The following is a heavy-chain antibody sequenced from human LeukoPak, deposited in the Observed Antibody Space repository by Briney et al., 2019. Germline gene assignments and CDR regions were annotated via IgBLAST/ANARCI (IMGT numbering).Heavy chain of an antibody. V-gene: IGHV4-59*01. Sequence: PSETLSLTCTVSGGSISSYYWSWIRQPPGKGLEWIGYIYYSGSTNYNPSLKSRVTISVDTSKNQFSLKLSSVTAADTAVYYYARGLGRYYYYGMDVWGQGTTVTVSS. CDR1: GGSISSYY. CDR2: IYYSGST. D-gene: IGHD5-12*01. CDR3: ARGLGRYYYYGMDV. J-gene: IGHJ6*02.